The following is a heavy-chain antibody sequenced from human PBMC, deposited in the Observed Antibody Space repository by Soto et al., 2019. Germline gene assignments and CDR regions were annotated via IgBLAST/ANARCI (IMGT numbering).Heavy chain of an antibody. V-gene: IGHV3-30-3*01. Sequence: GGSLRLSCAASGFTFSSYAMHWVRQAPGKGLEWVAVISYDGSNKYYADSVKGRFTISRDNSKNTLYLQMNSLRAEDTAVYYCATTGYSSSPFDYWGQGTLVTVSS. CDR2: ISYDGSNK. CDR3: ATTGYSSSPFDY. CDR1: GFTFSSYA. D-gene: IGHD6-13*01. J-gene: IGHJ4*02.